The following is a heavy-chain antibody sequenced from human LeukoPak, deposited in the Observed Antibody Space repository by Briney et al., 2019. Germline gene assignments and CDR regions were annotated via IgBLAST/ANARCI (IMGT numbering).Heavy chain of an antibody. CDR3: ANQIVGDTY. J-gene: IGHJ4*02. CDR2: IRGRGGST. CDR1: GFTLSSYA. Sequence: GGSLRLLCGASGFTLSSYAMSWVRGAPGRGREWVSAIRGRGGSTYYGDSVEGRFTISRDNSKNTLYLQMNSLRAEDTAVYYCANQIVGDTYWGQGTLVTVSS. D-gene: IGHD1-26*01. V-gene: IGHV3-23*02.